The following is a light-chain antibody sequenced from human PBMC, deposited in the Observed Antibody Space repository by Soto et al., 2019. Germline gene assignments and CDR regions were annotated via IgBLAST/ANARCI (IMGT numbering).Light chain of an antibody. V-gene: IGLV1-44*01. CDR3: AAWDVTRNGHV. CDR1: TSNIGENT. CDR2: VTD. Sequence: QSVLTQPPSVSGPLGQGVTISCSGSTSNIGENTVAWFQQLPGTAPKVLIYVTDRRPSGVPDRFSGSKSGTSAYLAISGLQSEDEADYYCAAWDVTRNGHVFGTGTKLTVL. J-gene: IGLJ1*01.